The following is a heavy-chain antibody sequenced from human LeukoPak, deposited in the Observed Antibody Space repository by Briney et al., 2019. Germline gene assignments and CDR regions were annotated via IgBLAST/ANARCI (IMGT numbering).Heavy chain of an antibody. CDR2: ISSSSYI. J-gene: IGHJ4*02. D-gene: IGHD3-10*01. CDR1: GFTFSSYS. V-gene: IGHV3-21*01. CDR3: AREVLWFGEWEFDY. Sequence: GGSLRLSCAASGFTFSSYSMNWVRQAPGKGLEWVSSISSSSYIYYADSVKGRFTISRDNAKNSLYLQMNSLRAEDTAVYYCAREVLWFGEWEFDYWGQGTLVTVSS.